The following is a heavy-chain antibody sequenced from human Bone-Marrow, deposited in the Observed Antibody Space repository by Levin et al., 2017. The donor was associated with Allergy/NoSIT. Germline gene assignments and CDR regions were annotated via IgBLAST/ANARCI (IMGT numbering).Heavy chain of an antibody. V-gene: IGHV3-74*01. Sequence: GESLKISCAASGFAFSNYWMHWVRQAPGKGLVWASRINRGGTSTTYADSVKGRFTISRDNAKNTLYLQMNSLRAEDTAVYYCARDPFAYNFGSGSYLDYWGQGTLVSVSS. CDR2: INRGGTST. D-gene: IGHD3-10*01. J-gene: IGHJ4*02. CDR3: ARDPFAYNFGSGSYLDY. CDR1: GFAFSNYW.